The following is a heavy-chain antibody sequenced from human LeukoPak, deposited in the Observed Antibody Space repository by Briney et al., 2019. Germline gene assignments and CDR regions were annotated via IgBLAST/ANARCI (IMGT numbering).Heavy chain of an antibody. V-gene: IGHV1-8*01. CDR3: ARGPTSYYDSSGYHFVRHFDY. CDR1: GYTFTSYD. Sequence: GASVKVSCKASGYTFTSYDINWVRQATGQGLEWMGWMNPNSGNTGYAQKFQGRVTMTRNTSVSTAYMELSSLRSEDTAVYYCARGPTSYYDSSGYHFVRHFDYWGQGTLVTVSS. CDR2: MNPNSGNT. J-gene: IGHJ4*02. D-gene: IGHD3-22*01.